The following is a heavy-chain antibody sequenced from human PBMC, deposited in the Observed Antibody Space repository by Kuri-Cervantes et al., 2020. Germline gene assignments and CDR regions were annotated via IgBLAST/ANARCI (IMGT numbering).Heavy chain of an antibody. CDR1: GYTFTSYD. Sequence: ASVKVSCKASGYTFTSYDINWVRQATGEGLEWMEWSSAYNGNTNYAQKLQGRVTMTTDTSTSTAYKALMSLRSDDTAVYYCATDLITFGGGSRRGYWGQGTLVTVSS. V-gene: IGHV1-18*01. CDR2: SSAYNGNT. J-gene: IGHJ4*02. CDR3: ATDLITFGGGSRRGY. D-gene: IGHD3-16*01.